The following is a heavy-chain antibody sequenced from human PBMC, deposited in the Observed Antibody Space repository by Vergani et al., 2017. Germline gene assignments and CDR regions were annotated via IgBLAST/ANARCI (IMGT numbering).Heavy chain of an antibody. Sequence: QVQLQESGPRLVKPSQTLSLTCTVSGRSITSGSYYWSWIRQSPGKGLEWIGHIFYTGSTNYNPSLESRVSLSVDTSKNQFSLKLSSVTAADTAVYYCTRHWAVVAANNWFDPWGQGTLVTVSS. J-gene: IGHJ5*02. D-gene: IGHD2-15*01. CDR3: TRHWAVVAANNWFDP. CDR1: GRSITSGSYY. V-gene: IGHV4-30-4*01. CDR2: IFYTGST.